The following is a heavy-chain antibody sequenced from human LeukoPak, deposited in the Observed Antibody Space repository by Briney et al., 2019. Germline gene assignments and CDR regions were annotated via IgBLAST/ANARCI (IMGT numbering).Heavy chain of an antibody. D-gene: IGHD4-11*01. CDR3: ARDPTMTTERGFDY. CDR2: ISAYNGNT. CDR1: GYTFTSYG. V-gene: IGHV1-18*01. Sequence: GASVKVSCKASGYTFTSYGISWVRQAPGQGLEWMGWISAYNGNTNYAQKLQGRVTMTTDTPTSTAYMELRSLRSDDTAVYYCARDPTMTTERGFDYWGQGTLVTVSS. J-gene: IGHJ4*02.